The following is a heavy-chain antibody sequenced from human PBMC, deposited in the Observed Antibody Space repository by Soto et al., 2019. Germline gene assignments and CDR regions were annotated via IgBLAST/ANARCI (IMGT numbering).Heavy chain of an antibody. D-gene: IGHD3-9*01. J-gene: IGHJ3*02. CDR1: GFTFSSYG. Sequence: GGSLRLSCAASGFTFSSYGMHWVRQAPGKGLEWVAVISYDGSNKYYADSVKGRFTISRDNSKNTLYLQMNSLRAEDTAVYYCAKDQDILTGYFFVAFDIWGQGTMVTVSS. V-gene: IGHV3-30*18. CDR3: AKDQDILTGYFFVAFDI. CDR2: ISYDGSNK.